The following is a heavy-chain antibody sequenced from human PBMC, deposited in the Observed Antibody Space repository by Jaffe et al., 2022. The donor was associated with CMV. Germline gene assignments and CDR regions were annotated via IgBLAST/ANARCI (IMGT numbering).Heavy chain of an antibody. CDR3: ALKIGYCSGGSCYSDAFDI. CDR1: GFTFSDHY. Sequence: EVQLVESGGGLVQPGGSLRLSCAASGFTFSDHYMDWVRQAPGKGLEWVGRTRNKANSYTTEYAASVKGRFTISRDDSKNSLYLQMNSLKTEDTAVYYCALKIGYCSGGSCYSDAFDIWGQGTMVTVSS. D-gene: IGHD2-15*01. V-gene: IGHV3-72*01. J-gene: IGHJ3*02. CDR2: TRNKANSYTT.